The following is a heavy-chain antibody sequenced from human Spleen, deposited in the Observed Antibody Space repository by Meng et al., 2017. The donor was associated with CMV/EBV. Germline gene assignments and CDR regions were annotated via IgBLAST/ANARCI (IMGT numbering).Heavy chain of an antibody. J-gene: IGHJ4*02. CDR1: GGSISSGDYY. CDR3: ARALLWFGELNDY. CDR2: IYYSGST. Sequence: HVQLQESGPGLVKPSQTLSLTCTVSGGSISSGDYYWSWIRQPPGKGLEWIGYIYYSGSTYYNPSLKSRVTISVDTSKNQFSLKLSSVTAADTAVYYCARALLWFGELNDYWGQGTLVTVSS. V-gene: IGHV4-30-4*08. D-gene: IGHD3-10*01.